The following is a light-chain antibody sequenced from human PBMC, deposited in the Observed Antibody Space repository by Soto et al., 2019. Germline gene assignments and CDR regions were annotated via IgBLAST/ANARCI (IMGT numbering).Light chain of an antibody. CDR1: QSVSSY. J-gene: IGKJ1*01. CDR3: QQSYSTPWT. Sequence: DIQVPQSPSSLSGSVGNRVTIACRASQSVSSYLNWYQQKQGKAPKLLIYAASDLQSGVPSRFSGSGSGTDFTLTISSLQPEDVAIYFCQQSYSTPWTFGQGTTVEIK. CDR2: AAS. V-gene: IGKV1-39*01.